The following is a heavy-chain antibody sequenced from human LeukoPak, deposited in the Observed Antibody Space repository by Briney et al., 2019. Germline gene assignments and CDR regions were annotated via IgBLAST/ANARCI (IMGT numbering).Heavy chain of an antibody. J-gene: IGHJ4*02. CDR2: ISGSGGST. V-gene: IGHV3-23*01. CDR1: GYTFSSYA. CDR3: AKFSVAVAVTTPFDY. Sequence: GGSLRLSCAASGYTFSSYAVSWVRQAPGKGLEWVSAISGSGGSTYYADSVKGRFTISRDNSKNTLYLQMNSLRAEDTAVYYCAKFSVAVAVTTPFDYWGQGTLVTVSS. D-gene: IGHD6-19*01.